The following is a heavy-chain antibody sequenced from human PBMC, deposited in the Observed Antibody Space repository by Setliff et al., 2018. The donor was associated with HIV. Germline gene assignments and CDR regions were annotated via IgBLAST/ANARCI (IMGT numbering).Heavy chain of an antibody. J-gene: IGHJ6*02. CDR3: ASDERKAPAGSGYYYYGMDV. Sequence: SETLSLTCTVSGGSISSDNYYWSWIRQPAGKGLEWIGRMYTSGSTNYNPALKSRVTISVDTSKRQFSLKLSSVTAADTAVYYCASDERKAPAGSGYYYYGMDVWGQGTMVTVSS. CDR1: GGSISSDNYY. D-gene: IGHD6-13*01. V-gene: IGHV4-61*02. CDR2: MYTSGST.